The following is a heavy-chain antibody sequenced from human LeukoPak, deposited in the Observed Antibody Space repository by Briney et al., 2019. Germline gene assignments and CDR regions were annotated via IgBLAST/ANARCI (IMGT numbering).Heavy chain of an antibody. Sequence: SETLSLTCSLSGGSITNYYWSWIRQPPGKGLEWIAWIYSSGNTEYNPSLKSRVTMSVDTSKNQFSLKLSSVTAADTAVYYCARETLSSGPYWYFDLWGRGTLVTVSS. CDR3: ARETLSSGPYWYFDL. V-gene: IGHV4-59*12. J-gene: IGHJ2*01. CDR1: GGSITNYY. CDR2: IYSSGNT. D-gene: IGHD3-22*01.